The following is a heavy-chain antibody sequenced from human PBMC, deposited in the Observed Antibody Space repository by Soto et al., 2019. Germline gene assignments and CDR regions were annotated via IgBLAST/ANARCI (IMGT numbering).Heavy chain of an antibody. Sequence: GGSLRLSCASSGFTFSSYSMNWVRQAPGKALEWLSSISYSGSYIYYADSVKGRFTISRDNARNSLYLQVNSLRAEDTAVYYCARGEEYDFSNGPYPKNYYYQGMEVWDEGTTVTVSS. CDR2: ISYSGSYI. V-gene: IGHV3-21*01. J-gene: IGHJ6*04. CDR3: ARGEEYDFSNGPYPKNYYYQGMEV. CDR1: GFTFSSYS. D-gene: IGHD3-3*01.